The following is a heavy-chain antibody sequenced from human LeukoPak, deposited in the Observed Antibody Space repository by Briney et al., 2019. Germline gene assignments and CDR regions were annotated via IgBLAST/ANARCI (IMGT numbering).Heavy chain of an antibody. Sequence: GGSLRLSCAASGFTFSSYNMNWVRQAPGKGLEWVSSISSSSNYIYYADSVKGRFTISRDNSKNTLYLQMNRLRAEDTAVYYCARDRSRVDIVATIYWGQGTLVTVSS. CDR2: ISSSSNYI. CDR3: ARDRSRVDIVATIY. V-gene: IGHV3-21*01. CDR1: GFTFSSYN. J-gene: IGHJ4*02. D-gene: IGHD5-12*01.